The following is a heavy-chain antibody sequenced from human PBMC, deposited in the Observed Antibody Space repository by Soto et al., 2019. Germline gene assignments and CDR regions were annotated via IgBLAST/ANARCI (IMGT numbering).Heavy chain of an antibody. CDR1: GGSFSGYY. D-gene: IGHD2-8*02. CDR2: INHSGST. CDR3: ARDKITGLFDY. Sequence: QVQLQQWGAGLSKPSETLSLTCAVYGGSFSGYYWTWIRQPPGTGLEWIGEINHSGSTNYNPSLKSRVTISVDTSTNQFSLKLTSVTAADTAVYYCARDKITGLFDYWGQGTLVTVSS. V-gene: IGHV4-34*01. J-gene: IGHJ4*02.